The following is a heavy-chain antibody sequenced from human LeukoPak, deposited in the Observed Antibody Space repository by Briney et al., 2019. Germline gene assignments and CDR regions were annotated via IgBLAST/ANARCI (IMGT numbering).Heavy chain of an antibody. Sequence: SETLSLTCSVSGASVGSAGYHWSWIRQPPGGGLEWVGYVYYVSSTNYNPSLKSRVTMSVDPSRNQFSLKLNSVTAADTAVYYCARTQSQSGSYRYYHGYWGQGTAVTVSS. D-gene: IGHD1-26*01. J-gene: IGHJ4*02. CDR3: ARTQSQSGSYRYYHGY. CDR2: VYYVSST. V-gene: IGHV4-61*08. CDR1: GASVGSAGYH.